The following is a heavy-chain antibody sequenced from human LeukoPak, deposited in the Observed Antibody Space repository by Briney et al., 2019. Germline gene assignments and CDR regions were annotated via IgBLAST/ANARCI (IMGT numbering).Heavy chain of an antibody. V-gene: IGHV3-23*01. D-gene: IGHD6-13*01. Sequence: GGSLRLSCAASGFTFSDSYMTWIRQAPGKGLEWVSVISGSGGITYYEDSVKGRFTISRDNSKNTLYLQMNSLRADDTAIYYCAKDAAAAGSAYYFEYWGQGTLVTVSS. J-gene: IGHJ4*02. CDR1: GFTFSDSY. CDR2: ISGSGGIT. CDR3: AKDAAAAGSAYYFEY.